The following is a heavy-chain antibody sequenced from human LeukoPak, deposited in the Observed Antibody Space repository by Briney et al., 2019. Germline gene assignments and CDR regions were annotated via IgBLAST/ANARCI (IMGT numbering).Heavy chain of an antibody. V-gene: IGHV3-23*01. Sequence: GGSLRLSCAASGFTFSNYGMNWVRQAPGKGLEWVSTISNSGAGTYYADSVKGRFTISRDNSKNTLYLQMNSLRAEDTAVYYCAIYGSGRRLDSWGQGTLVTVSS. CDR1: GFTFSNYG. CDR2: ISNSGAGT. D-gene: IGHD3-10*01. CDR3: AIYGSGRRLDS. J-gene: IGHJ4*02.